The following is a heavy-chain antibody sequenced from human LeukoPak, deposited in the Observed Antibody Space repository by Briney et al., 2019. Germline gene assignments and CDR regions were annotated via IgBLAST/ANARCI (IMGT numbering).Heavy chain of an antibody. V-gene: IGHV3-15*01. J-gene: IGHJ4*02. Sequence: PGGSLRLSCAASGFTFSNXXXXXXRQAPXXXXXXLGRIXXKSDGGKXXXAAXXXXRXSISRDDSINTLYLQINSLQSEDTAIYYCTPQRWDSDYWGQGTLVTVSS. D-gene: IGHD6-25*01. CDR3: TPQRWDSDY. CDR2: IXXKSDGGKX. CDR1: GFTFSNXX.